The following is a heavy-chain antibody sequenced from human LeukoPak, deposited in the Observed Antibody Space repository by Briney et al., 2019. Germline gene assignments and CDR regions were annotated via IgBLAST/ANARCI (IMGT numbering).Heavy chain of an antibody. V-gene: IGHV4-4*07. Sequence: SETLSLTCTVSGGSISSYYWSWIRQPAGKGLEWIGRIYTSGSTNYNPSLKSRVTISVDTSKNQFSLKLSSVTAADTAVYYCARDYGYSYGFYYYYMDVWGKGTTVTVSS. CDR3: ARDYGYSYGFYYYYMDV. J-gene: IGHJ6*03. D-gene: IGHD5-18*01. CDR1: GGSISSYY. CDR2: IYTSGST.